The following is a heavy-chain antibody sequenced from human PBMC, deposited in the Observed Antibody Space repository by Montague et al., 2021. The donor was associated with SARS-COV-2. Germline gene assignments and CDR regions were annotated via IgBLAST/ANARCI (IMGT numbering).Heavy chain of an antibody. D-gene: IGHD6-13*01. J-gene: IGHJ4*02. CDR1: GGSFSSGDSY. CDR2: LHYAGSA. CDR3: VATYNGNWYYFDY. Sequence: SETLSLTCSVSGGSFSSGDSYWGWLRQAPGKGLEWIGDLHYAGSAYYXPSLRSRVTISADTSKNQSSLKLNSVTAADTAVYYCVATYNGNWYYFDYWGQGTLVTVSS. V-gene: IGHV4-39*01.